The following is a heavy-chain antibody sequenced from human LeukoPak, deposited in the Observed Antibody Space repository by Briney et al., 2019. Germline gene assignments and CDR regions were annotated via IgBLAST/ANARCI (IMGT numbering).Heavy chain of an antibody. CDR3: ARDEYYDILGMDY. CDR2: IYTSGKT. Sequence: PGGSLRLSCAASGFTVSNFFLSWVRQAPGKGPEWVSVIYTSGKTNYADSVKGRFTISRDNSKNTLYLQMNSLRAEDTAMYYCARDEYYDILGMDYWGQGTLVTVSS. CDR1: GFTVSNFF. V-gene: IGHV3-53*01. J-gene: IGHJ4*02. D-gene: IGHD3-9*01.